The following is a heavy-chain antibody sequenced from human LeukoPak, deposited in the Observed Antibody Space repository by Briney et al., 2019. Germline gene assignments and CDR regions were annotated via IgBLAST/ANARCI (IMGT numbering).Heavy chain of an antibody. CDR2: MNPNSGNT. Sequence: ASVKVSCKASGYTFTSYDINWVRQATGQGLEWMGWMNPNSGNTGYAQKFQGRVTITRNTSISTAYMELSSLRSEDTAVYYCARGRGTYYYYYMDVWGKGTTVTVSS. CDR1: GYTFTSYD. J-gene: IGHJ6*03. CDR3: ARGRGTYYYYYMDV. V-gene: IGHV1-8*03.